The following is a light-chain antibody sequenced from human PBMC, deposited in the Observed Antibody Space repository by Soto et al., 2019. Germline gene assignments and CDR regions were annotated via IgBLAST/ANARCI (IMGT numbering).Light chain of an antibody. V-gene: IGKV3-11*01. CDR3: QQRKNWPLT. Sequence: VLTQSPATLSVSPGERATLSCRASQSVSSNLAWYQHKPGQAPRLLIYHASTRATGIPARFSGSGSGTEFTLTISSLESEDFAVYYCQQRKNWPLTFGEGTKVDI. CDR2: HAS. CDR1: QSVSSN. J-gene: IGKJ4*01.